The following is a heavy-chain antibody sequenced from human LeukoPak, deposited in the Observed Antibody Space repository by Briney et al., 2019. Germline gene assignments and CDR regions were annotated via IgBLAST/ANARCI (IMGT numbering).Heavy chain of an antibody. D-gene: IGHD5-18*01. Sequence: ASVKVSCKASGGTFSSYAISWVRQAPGQGLEWMGGIIPIFGTANYAQNFQGRVTITADESTSTAYMEPSSLRSEDTAVYYCAREDTATSDYWGQGTLVTVS. V-gene: IGHV1-69*13. J-gene: IGHJ4*02. CDR2: IIPIFGTA. CDR1: GGTFSSYA. CDR3: AREDTATSDY.